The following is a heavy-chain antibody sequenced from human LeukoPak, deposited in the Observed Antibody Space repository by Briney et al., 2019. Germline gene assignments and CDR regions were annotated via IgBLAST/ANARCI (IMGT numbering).Heavy chain of an antibody. CDR1: GFTFDDYG. J-gene: IGHJ6*03. CDR3: ARAVHPEPYYYYYYYMDV. D-gene: IGHD6-6*01. V-gene: IGHV3-21*01. Sequence: AGSLRLSCAASGFTFDDYGMSWLRQAPGKGLEWVSSISSSSSYIYYADSVKGRFTISRDNAKNSLYLQMNSLRAEDTAVYYCARAVHPEPYYYYYYYMDVWGKGTTVTVSS. CDR2: ISSSSSYI.